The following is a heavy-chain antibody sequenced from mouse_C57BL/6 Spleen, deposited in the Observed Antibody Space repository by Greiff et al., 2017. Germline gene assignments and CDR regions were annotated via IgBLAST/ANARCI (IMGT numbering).Heavy chain of an antibody. Sequence: EVMLVESGAELVKPGASVKLSCTASGFNIKDYYMHWVKQRTEQGLEWIGRIDPEDGETKYAPKFQGKATITADTSSNTAYLQLSSLTSEDTAVYYCARTDYYGSSYWYFDVWGTGTTVTVSS. V-gene: IGHV14-2*01. CDR2: IDPEDGET. D-gene: IGHD1-1*01. CDR1: GFNIKDYY. CDR3: ARTDYYGSSYWYFDV. J-gene: IGHJ1*03.